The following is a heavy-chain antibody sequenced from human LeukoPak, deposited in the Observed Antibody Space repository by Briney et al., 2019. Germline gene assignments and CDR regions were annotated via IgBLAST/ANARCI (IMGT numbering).Heavy chain of an antibody. CDR3: ARALVGVDD. J-gene: IGHJ4*02. D-gene: IGHD1-26*01. CDR1: GFTFSNYW. Sequence: PGGSLRLSCAASGFTFSNYWMSWVRQAPGKGLEWVAHIKQGGSNKYYVESVKGRFTISRDNAKNSLYLQMNILRAEDTAGYYCARALVGVDDWGQGALVTVSS. V-gene: IGHV3-7*05. CDR2: IKQGGSNK.